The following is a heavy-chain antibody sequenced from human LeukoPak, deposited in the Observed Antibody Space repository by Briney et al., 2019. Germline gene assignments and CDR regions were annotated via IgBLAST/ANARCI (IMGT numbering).Heavy chain of an antibody. Sequence: GGSLRLSCAASGFTFSSFWMHWVRQAPGKGLVWVSRIDTDGSSTVYADSVKGRLTSSRDNAKNTLYLQMNSLRAEDTAVYYCARSEYSSTWYGDHYYYYMDVWGKGTTVTVSS. CDR3: ARSEYSSTWYGDHYYYYMDV. V-gene: IGHV3-74*01. CDR2: IDTDGSST. CDR1: GFTFSSFW. J-gene: IGHJ6*03. D-gene: IGHD6-13*01.